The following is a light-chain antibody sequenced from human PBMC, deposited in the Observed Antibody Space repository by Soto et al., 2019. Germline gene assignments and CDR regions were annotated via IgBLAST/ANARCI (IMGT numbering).Light chain of an antibody. Sequence: EIVLTQSPGTLSLSPGERATLSCRASQSVGSTYLAWYQQKPGQALRLLLYGASSGATGIPDRFSGSGSGTDFTLTISRLEPEDFAVYYCQLSGRSRRYTFGQGTKLEIK. CDR3: QLSGRSRRYT. CDR2: GAS. J-gene: IGKJ2*01. V-gene: IGKV3-20*01. CDR1: QSVGSTY.